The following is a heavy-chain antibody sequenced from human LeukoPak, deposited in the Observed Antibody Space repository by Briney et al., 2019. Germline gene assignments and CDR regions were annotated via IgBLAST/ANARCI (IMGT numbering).Heavy chain of an antibody. CDR2: IYYSGST. Sequence: PSETLSLLCTVSGRSISSYYWSWIRQPPGKGLVWIGYIYYSGSTNYNPTLKSRVTISVDTSKNQFYLKLSSVTAADTAVYYCARDRYSSGWYDYWGQGTLVTVSS. CDR3: ARDRYSSGWYDY. D-gene: IGHD6-19*01. CDR1: GRSISSYY. J-gene: IGHJ4*02. V-gene: IGHV4-59*01.